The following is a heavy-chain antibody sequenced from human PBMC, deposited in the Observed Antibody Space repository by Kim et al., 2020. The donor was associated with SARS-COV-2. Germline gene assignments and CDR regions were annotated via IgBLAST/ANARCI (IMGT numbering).Heavy chain of an antibody. V-gene: IGHV4-34*01. Sequence: NPSLKSRVTMSVDTSKNQFSLKLSSVTAADTALYYCARTIFGVVISRYYYGMDVWGQGTTVTVSS. D-gene: IGHD3-3*01. CDR3: ARTIFGVVISRYYYGMDV. J-gene: IGHJ6*02.